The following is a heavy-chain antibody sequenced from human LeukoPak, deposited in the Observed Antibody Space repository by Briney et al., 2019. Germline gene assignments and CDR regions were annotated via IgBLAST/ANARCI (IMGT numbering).Heavy chain of an antibody. V-gene: IGHV5-51*01. CDR2: IYPGDSAT. Sequence: GESLQISCKASGYSFSSYWIGWVRPVPGKGLEWMGIIYPGDSATRYSPSFQGQVTISADKSISTAYLQWSSLKASDTAMYYRARSRDSDYWGQGTLVTVSS. CDR3: ARSRDSDY. D-gene: IGHD2-2*01. J-gene: IGHJ4*02. CDR1: GYSFSSYW.